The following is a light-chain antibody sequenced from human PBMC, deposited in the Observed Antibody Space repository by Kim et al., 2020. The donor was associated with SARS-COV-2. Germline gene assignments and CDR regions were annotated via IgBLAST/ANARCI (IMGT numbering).Light chain of an antibody. CDR2: GKN. CDR3: NSRDSNDNVV. J-gene: IGLJ2*01. V-gene: IGLV3-19*01. CDR1: SLRSYY. Sequence: SSALTQAPAVSVALGQTVRITCQGDSLRSYYATWYKQKPGQAPILVIYGKNNRPSGFPDRFSGSSSGNKASLTITGTQAGDEADYYCNSRDSNDNVVFGG.